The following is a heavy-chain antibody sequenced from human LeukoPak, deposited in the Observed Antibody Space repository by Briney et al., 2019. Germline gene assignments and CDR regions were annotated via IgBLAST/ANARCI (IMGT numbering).Heavy chain of an antibody. J-gene: IGHJ4*02. D-gene: IGHD5-24*01. CDR2: IKQDGSKK. V-gene: IGHV3-7*04. Sequence: GGSLRLSCAASGFTFSSYWMSWVRQAPGKGLEWVANIKQDGSKKSYVDSVEGRFTISRDNAKNSLYLQMNSLRAEDTAIYYCTRVGYIDEGIDYWGQGTLVTVSS. CDR1: GFTFSSYW. CDR3: TRVGYIDEGIDY.